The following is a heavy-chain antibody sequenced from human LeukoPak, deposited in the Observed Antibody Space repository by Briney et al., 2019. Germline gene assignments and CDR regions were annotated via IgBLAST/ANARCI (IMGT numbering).Heavy chain of an antibody. V-gene: IGHV3-30*18. D-gene: IGHD3-10*01. CDR2: IASDGNKK. Sequence: PGGSLRLSCAGSGFIFSTYGIHWVRQAPGKGLEWVAVIASDGNKKYYAESVKGRFTISRDNSKNLVYLQVDSLRAEDTAVYYCAKEYYYASWSYYDYWGGGPGDPVSS. CDR3: AKEYYYASWSYYDY. J-gene: IGHJ4*02. CDR1: GFIFSTYG.